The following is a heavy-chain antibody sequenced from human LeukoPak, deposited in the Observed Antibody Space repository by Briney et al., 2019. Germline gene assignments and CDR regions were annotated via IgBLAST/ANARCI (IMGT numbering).Heavy chain of an antibody. V-gene: IGHV3-74*01. Sequence: GGSLRLSCVASGFTFSSYWMHWVRQAPGKGLVWVSRINTDGSSTSYADSVKGRFTISRDNAKNTLYLQMNSLRAEDTAVYYCASHLAATPDEDYWGQGTLVTVSS. D-gene: IGHD2-15*01. CDR3: ASHLAATPDEDY. J-gene: IGHJ4*02. CDR2: INTDGSST. CDR1: GFTFSSYW.